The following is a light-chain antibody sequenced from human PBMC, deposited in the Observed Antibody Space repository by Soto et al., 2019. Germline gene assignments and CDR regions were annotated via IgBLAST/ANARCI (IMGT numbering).Light chain of an antibody. Sequence: QSVLTQPPSASGTPGQRVTIYCAGSRSNIGSQYVYWYQRLPGAAPKLLIYKNDQRPSGVPDRFSVSKSGTSASLDISGLRSEDEADYYCAAWDGSLSVRVFGGGTKLTVL. CDR2: KND. CDR3: AAWDGSLSVRV. V-gene: IGLV1-47*01. J-gene: IGLJ3*02. CDR1: RSNIGSQY.